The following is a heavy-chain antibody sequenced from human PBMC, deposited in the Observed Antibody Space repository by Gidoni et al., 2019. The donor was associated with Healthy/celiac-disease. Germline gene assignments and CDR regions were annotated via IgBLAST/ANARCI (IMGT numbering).Heavy chain of an antibody. V-gene: IGHV3-48*03. D-gene: IGHD5-12*01. J-gene: IGHJ3*02. CDR3: ARRRYDWDAFDI. Sequence: EVQLVESGGGLVQPGGSLRLSCAASGFTFSSYDMNWVRQAPGKGLEWVSYISSSGSTIYYADSVKGRFTISRDNAKNSLYLQMNSLRAEDTAVYYCARRRYDWDAFDIWGQGTMVTVSS. CDR2: ISSSGSTI. CDR1: GFTFSSYD.